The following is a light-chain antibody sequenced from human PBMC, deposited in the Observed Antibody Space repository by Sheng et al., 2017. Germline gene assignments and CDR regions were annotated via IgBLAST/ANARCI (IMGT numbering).Light chain of an antibody. J-gene: IGKJ1*01. CDR2: KAS. V-gene: IGKV1-5*03. CDR1: QSVSTY. Sequence: DIQMTQSPSTLSASVGDRVTITCRASQSVSTYLAWYQQKPGKAPNLLIYKASSLESGVPSRFSGSGSGTEFTLTISSLQPDDFATYYCQQYNTYSTFGLGTKVE. CDR3: QQYNTYST.